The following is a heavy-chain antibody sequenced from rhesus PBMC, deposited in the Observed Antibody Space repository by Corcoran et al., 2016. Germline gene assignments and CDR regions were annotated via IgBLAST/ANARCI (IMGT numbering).Heavy chain of an antibody. D-gene: IGHD4-23*01. V-gene: IGHV4-147*01. CDR1: GYSISSDS. Sequence: QVQLQESGPGLVKPSETLSLTGAVSGYSISSDSWSWIRQPPGKGLEWIGCIHGSSGITYNNPSLKSRVTISTDTSKNQFSLKLNSLTAEDTAFYYCAREPEYSNYVHHWGQGVLVTVSS. CDR2: IHGSSGIT. J-gene: IGHJ4*01. CDR3: AREPEYSNYVHH.